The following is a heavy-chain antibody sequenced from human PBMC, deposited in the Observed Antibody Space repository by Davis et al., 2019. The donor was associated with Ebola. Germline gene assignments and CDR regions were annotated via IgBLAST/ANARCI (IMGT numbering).Heavy chain of an antibody. Sequence: PGGSLRLSCAASGFTFSNYIMSWVRQSPGKGLEWVSYISNSGSTTHYADSVKGRFTISRDNAKKSSYLQMNSLRAEDTAVYYCARVGYTSGWGVWGKGTTVTVSS. CDR3: ARVGYTSGWGV. CDR1: GFTFSNYI. J-gene: IGHJ6*04. CDR2: ISNSGSTT. D-gene: IGHD6-19*01. V-gene: IGHV3-11*01.